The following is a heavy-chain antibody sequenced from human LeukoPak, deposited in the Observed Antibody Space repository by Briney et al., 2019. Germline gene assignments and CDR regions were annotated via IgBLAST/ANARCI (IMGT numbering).Heavy chain of an antibody. D-gene: IGHD6-6*01. J-gene: IGHJ5*02. CDR3: ARNRLIAARRPGYNWFAL. Sequence: ASVKVSCKASGYTFTSYYMHWVRHAPGQGLEWMGIINPSGSSTSYAQRFQGRVTMTRDMSTSTVYMELSSLRSEDTAVYYCARNRLIAARRPGYNWFALWGQGTLVTVSS. CDR2: INPSGSST. V-gene: IGHV1-46*01. CDR1: GYTFTSYY.